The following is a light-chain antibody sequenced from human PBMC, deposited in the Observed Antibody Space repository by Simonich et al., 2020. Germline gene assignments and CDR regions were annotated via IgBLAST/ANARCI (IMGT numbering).Light chain of an antibody. CDR3: MQGTHWPLT. J-gene: IGKJ1*01. CDR2: KVS. CDR1: QSRVHSDGNTY. V-gene: IGKV2-30*02. Sequence: DVGMTQSPLSLPVTLGQPASISCRTSQSRVHSDGNTYLNWFQQRPGHSPRRLIYKVSNRDSGVPDRFSGSGSGNDFTLKISRVEAEDVGVYYCMQGTHWPLTFGQGTKVEIK.